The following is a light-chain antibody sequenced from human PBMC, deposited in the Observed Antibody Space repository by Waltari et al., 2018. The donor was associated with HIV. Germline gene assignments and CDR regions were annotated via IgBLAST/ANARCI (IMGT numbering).Light chain of an antibody. V-gene: IGLV2-14*01. J-gene: IGLJ3*02. CDR2: EVT. Sequence: QSALTQRASVSGSPGQSITISCTGPSFDVGDYNYVPWYQQHPGKAPKLLIYEVTNRPSGVSNRFSGSKSGNTASLTISGLQAEDEADYYCISYRSGFTLMFGGGTKLTVL. CDR3: ISYRSGFTLM. CDR1: SFDVGDYNY.